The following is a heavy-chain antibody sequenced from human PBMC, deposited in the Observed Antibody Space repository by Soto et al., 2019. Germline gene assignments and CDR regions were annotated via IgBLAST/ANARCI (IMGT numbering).Heavy chain of an antibody. D-gene: IGHD6-13*01. J-gene: IGHJ6*02. CDR1: GYTFTSYY. CDR2: IKPSGGST. CDR3: ARDFRFRVAAAGYFYYYYYGMDV. Sequence: ASVKVSCKASGYTFTSYYMHWVRQAPGKRIEWMGKIKPSGGSTSYAQKFQGRVNMTRDTSTSTVYLELSSLRSEDTAVYYCARDFRFRVAAAGYFYYYYYGMDVWGQGTTVTVSS. V-gene: IGHV1-46*03.